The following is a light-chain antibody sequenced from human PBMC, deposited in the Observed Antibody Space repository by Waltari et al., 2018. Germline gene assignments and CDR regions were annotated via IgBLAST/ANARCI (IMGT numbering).Light chain of an antibody. CDR2: EVT. J-gene: IGLJ2*01. CDR3: CSYAGGATLI. Sequence: QSALTQPASVSASPGQSITITCTGTSNDVGSFNLVSWYQQHPGKVPKLIIYEVTKRPSGVSNRFSGSKSGNTASLTSSGLQAEDEADYYCCSYAGGATLIFGGGTKLTVL. V-gene: IGLV2-23*02. CDR1: SNDVGSFNL.